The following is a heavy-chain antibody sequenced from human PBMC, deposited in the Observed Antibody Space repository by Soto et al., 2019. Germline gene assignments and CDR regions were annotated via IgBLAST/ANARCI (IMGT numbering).Heavy chain of an antibody. CDR1: GFSLKNYA. CDR2: ITGSGDKT. V-gene: IGHV3-23*01. Sequence: EVQLLESGENLVQPGGSLRLSCAASGFSLKNYAMTWVGQAPGKGLEWVSGITGSGDKTYYADSVKGRFIISRDNSENTLYLQMNSLRAEDTALYYCARDCSSSSCSVWSYWGQGTQVTVSS. D-gene: IGHD2-2*01. CDR3: ARDCSSSSCSVWSY. J-gene: IGHJ4*02.